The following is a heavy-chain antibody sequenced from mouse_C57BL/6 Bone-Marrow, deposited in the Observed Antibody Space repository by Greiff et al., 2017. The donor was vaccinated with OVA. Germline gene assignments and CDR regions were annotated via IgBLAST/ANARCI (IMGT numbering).Heavy chain of an antibody. D-gene: IGHD1-1*01. CDR3: TREEGLWTTVLAINY. J-gene: IGHJ2*01. V-gene: IGHV1-15*01. Sequence: VQLQQSGAELVRPGASVTLSCKASGYTFTDYEMHWVKQTPVQGLEWIGAIDPETGGTAYNQKFKGKAILTADKSSSTAYVELRSLTSEDSAAYYYTREEGLWTTVLAINYWGQGTTLTVSS. CDR1: GYTFTDYE. CDR2: IDPETGGT.